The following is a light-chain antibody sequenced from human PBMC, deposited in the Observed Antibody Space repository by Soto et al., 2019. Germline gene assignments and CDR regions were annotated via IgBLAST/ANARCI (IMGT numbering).Light chain of an antibody. Sequence: EIVLTQSPGTLSLSPGERATLSCRASQSVSSSSLAWYRQKRGQAPRLLIYGASSRATGIPDRFSGSGSGTDFTLTISRLEPEDFAVYYCQVSGRSALYTFGQGTRLEIK. J-gene: IGKJ2*01. CDR2: GAS. CDR1: QSVSSSS. V-gene: IGKV3-20*01. CDR3: QVSGRSALYT.